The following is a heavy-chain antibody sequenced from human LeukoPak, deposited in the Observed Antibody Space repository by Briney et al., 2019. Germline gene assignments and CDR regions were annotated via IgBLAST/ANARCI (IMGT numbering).Heavy chain of an antibody. CDR3: ARWPRWLQLPPDDY. D-gene: IGHD5-24*01. V-gene: IGHV3-11*01. CDR2: ISSSGSTI. CDR1: GFTFSDYY. J-gene: IGHJ4*02. Sequence: GGSLRLSCAASGFTFSDYYMSWIRQAPGKGLEWVSYISSSGSTIYYADSVKGRFTISRDNAKNSLYLQMNSLRAEDTAVYYCARWPRWLQLPPDDYWGQGTLVTVSS.